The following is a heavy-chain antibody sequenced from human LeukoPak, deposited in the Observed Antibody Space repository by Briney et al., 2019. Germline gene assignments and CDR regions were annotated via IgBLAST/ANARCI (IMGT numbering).Heavy chain of an antibody. CDR2: ITPFNGNT. CDR3: ARVAAAGLPNDAFDI. J-gene: IGHJ3*02. V-gene: IGHV1-45*02. Sequence: GASVKVSCKASGYTFTYRYLHWVRQAPGQALEWMGWITPFNGNTNYAQKFQDRVTITRDRSMSTAYMELSSLRSEDTAVYYCARVAAAGLPNDAFDIWGQGTMVTVSS. D-gene: IGHD6-13*01. CDR1: GYTFTYRY.